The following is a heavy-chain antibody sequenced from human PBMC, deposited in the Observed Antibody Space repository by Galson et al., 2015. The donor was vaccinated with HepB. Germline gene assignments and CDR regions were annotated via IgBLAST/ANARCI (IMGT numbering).Heavy chain of an antibody. CDR3: TRSDYYDSSGYYYDFDY. D-gene: IGHD3-22*01. V-gene: IGHV3-23*01. Sequence: SLRLSCAAAGFTFRNYAMSWVRQAPGKGLEWVSYISSSGGGTFYADSVKGRFTISRDNSKKTLYLQMNSLKTEDTAVYYCTRSDYYDSSGYYYDFDYWGQGTLVTVSS. CDR2: ISSSGGGT. J-gene: IGHJ4*02. CDR1: GFTFRNYA.